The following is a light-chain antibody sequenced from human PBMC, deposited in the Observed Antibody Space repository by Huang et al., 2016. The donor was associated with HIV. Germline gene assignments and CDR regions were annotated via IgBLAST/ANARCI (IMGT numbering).Light chain of an antibody. CDR1: QYVSSD. Sequence: ERVMTQSPDTLSVSPGERATLYCRASQYVSSDLALYQQKTGQAPRLLVYGASTRVIDIPARFSGSGSGTEFTLTISSLQSEDSAVYYCQQYNNWPRTFGQGTKLEIK. CDR2: GAS. CDR3: QQYNNWPRT. V-gene: IGKV3-15*01. J-gene: IGKJ2*01.